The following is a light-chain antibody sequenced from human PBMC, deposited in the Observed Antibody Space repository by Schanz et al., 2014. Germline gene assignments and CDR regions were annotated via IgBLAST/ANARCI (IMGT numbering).Light chain of an antibody. J-gene: IGLJ3*02. CDR3: SAYSGSPYIGV. V-gene: IGLV2-18*02. CDR2: EVS. CDR1: SSDVGSYNR. Sequence: QSALTQPPSVSGSPGQSVTISCTGTSSDVGSYNRVSWYQQPPGTAPKLMIYEVSNRPSGVPDRFSGSKSGNTASLTISGLQAEDEADYYCSAYSGSPYIGVFGGGTKVTV.